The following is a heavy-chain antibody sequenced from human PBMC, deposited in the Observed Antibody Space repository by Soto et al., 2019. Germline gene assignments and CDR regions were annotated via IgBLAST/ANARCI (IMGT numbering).Heavy chain of an antibody. J-gene: IGHJ4*02. D-gene: IGHD6-13*01. CDR3: SREAGDSSRWYFDY. CDR2: TYYRSKWNN. V-gene: IGHV6-1*01. CDR1: GDSVSSNSAA. Sequence: SQTLSLTCAISGDSVSSNSAAWNWSRQSPSRGLEWLGRTYYRSKWNNDYAVSVKRRITINPDTSKNHFSLQLNSVTPEGTAVYYCSREAGDSSRWYFDYWGQGTLVTVSS.